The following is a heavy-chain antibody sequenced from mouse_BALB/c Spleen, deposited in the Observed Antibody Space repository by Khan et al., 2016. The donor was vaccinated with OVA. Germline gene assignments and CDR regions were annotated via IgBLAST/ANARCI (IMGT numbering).Heavy chain of an antibody. V-gene: IGHV3-2*02. J-gene: IGHJ2*02. D-gene: IGHD1-1*02. CDR1: GYSITSDYA. CDR2: ISYSGNT. Sequence: VQLQQPGPGLVKPSQSLSLTCTVTGYSITSDYAWNWIRQFPGNKLEWMGFISYSGNTKYNPSLKSRFSITRDTSKTQFFLQLNSVTTEDTATYYCARVYGGDIDYWGQGTSLTVSS. CDR3: ARVYGGDIDY.